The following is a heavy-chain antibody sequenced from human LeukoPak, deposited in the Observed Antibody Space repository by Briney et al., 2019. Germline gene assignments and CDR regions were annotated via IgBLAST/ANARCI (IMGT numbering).Heavy chain of an antibody. CDR3: TTGFRSNGVWGSYRLKDYRSIEPQLDAFDI. CDR2: SKSKSDGGTT. D-gene: IGHD3-16*02. V-gene: IGHV3-15*01. J-gene: IGHJ3*02. CDR1: GFTFSNAW. Sequence: GGSLRLSYAASGFTFSNAWMSWARQAPGKGLEWVGRSKSKSDGGTTDYAAPVKGRFTISRDDSKNTLYLQMNSLKTEDTAVYYCTTGFRSNGVWGSYRLKDYRSIEPQLDAFDIWGQGPMVTVSS.